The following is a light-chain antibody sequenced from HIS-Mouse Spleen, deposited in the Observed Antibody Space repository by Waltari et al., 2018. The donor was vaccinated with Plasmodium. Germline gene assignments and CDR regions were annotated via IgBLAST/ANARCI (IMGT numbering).Light chain of an antibody. CDR3: QQYGSSPYT. CDR1: QSVSSSY. J-gene: IGKJ2*01. Sequence: EIVLTQSPGTLSLSPGERATLPCTASQSVSSSYLAWYQQKPGQAPRLLTYGASSRATGIPDRFSGSGSGTDFTLTISRLEPEDFAVYYCQQYGSSPYTFGQGTKLEIK. CDR2: GAS. V-gene: IGKV3-20*01.